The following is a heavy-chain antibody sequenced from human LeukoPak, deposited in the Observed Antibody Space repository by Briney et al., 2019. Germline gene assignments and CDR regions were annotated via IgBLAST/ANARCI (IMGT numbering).Heavy chain of an antibody. J-gene: IGHJ6*03. Sequence: SETLSLTCTVSGGSISSSSYYWGWIRQPPGKGLEWIGSIYYSGSTYYNPSLKSRVTISVDTSKNQFSLKLSSVTAADTAVYYCARFTLRRFLGPVGYYMDVWGKGTTVTVSS. CDR1: GGSISSSSYY. CDR3: ARFTLRRFLGPVGYYMDV. D-gene: IGHD3-3*01. V-gene: IGHV4-39*07. CDR2: IYYSGST.